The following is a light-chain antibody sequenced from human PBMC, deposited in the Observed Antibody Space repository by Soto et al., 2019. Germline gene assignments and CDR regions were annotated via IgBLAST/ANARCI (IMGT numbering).Light chain of an antibody. V-gene: IGKV3-15*01. J-gene: IGKJ1*01. CDR3: QQSYSTPWT. Sequence: EIVLTQSPGTLSPSPWERATLSCMASQSVSSNLAWYQQKPGQAPRLLIYGASTRATGIPARFSGSGSGTDFTLTISSLQPEDFATYYCQQSYSTPWTFGQGTKVDIK. CDR2: GAS. CDR1: QSVSSN.